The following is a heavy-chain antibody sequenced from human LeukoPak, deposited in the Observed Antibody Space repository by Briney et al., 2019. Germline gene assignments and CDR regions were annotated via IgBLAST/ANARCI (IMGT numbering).Heavy chain of an antibody. D-gene: IGHD6-19*01. CDR2: IYHSGTT. Sequence: SETLSLTCAVSGGSISSNYWCSWVRQPPGKGLEWIAEIYHSGTTNFNPSLRSRVTISIDKSKNQFSLKLSSVTAADTAVYYCATEQWLAQMGTHAFDIWGQGTMVTVSS. J-gene: IGHJ3*02. CDR1: GGSISSNYW. CDR3: ATEQWLAQMGTHAFDI. V-gene: IGHV4-4*02.